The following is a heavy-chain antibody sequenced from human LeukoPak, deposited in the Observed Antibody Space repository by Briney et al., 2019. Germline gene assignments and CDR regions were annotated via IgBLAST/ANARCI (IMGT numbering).Heavy chain of an antibody. D-gene: IGHD3-16*02. V-gene: IGHV3-64*04. CDR2: ISSNGGST. CDR1: GFTFSSYA. J-gene: IGHJ4*02. Sequence: AGGSLRLSCSASGFTFSSYAMHWVRQAPGKGLEYVSAISSNGGSTYYADSVKGRFTISRDNSKNTLYLQMNSLRAEDTAVYYCARDSYDYVWGSYRYTLFDYWGQGTLVTVSS. CDR3: ARDSYDYVWGSYRYTLFDY.